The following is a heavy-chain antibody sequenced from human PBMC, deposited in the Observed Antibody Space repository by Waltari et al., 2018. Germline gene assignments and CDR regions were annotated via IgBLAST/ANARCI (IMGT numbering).Heavy chain of an antibody. CDR2: IYYSVST. CDR1: GGSISSSSYY. CDR3: ARAGFNWYFDL. J-gene: IGHJ2*01. D-gene: IGHD2-15*01. Sequence: QLQLQESGPGLVKPSETLSLTCTVSGGSISSSSYYWGWIRQPPGKGLEWIGSIYYSVSTYYNPSLKSRVTISVDTSKNQFSLKLSSVTAADTAVYYCARAGFNWYFDLWGRGTLVTVSS. V-gene: IGHV4-39*07.